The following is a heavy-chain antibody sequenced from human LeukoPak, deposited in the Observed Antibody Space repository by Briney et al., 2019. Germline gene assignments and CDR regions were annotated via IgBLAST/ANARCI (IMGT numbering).Heavy chain of an antibody. Sequence: GGSLRLSCAASGFTFSSYAMSWVRQAPGKGLEWVSAISGSGGSTYYADSVKGRFTISRDNSKNTLYLQMNSLRAEDTAVYYCAKDALYYDFWSGYYEYYFDYWGQGTPVTVSS. J-gene: IGHJ4*02. V-gene: IGHV3-23*01. CDR3: AKDALYYDFWSGYYEYYFDY. D-gene: IGHD3-3*01. CDR1: GFTFSSYA. CDR2: ISGSGGST.